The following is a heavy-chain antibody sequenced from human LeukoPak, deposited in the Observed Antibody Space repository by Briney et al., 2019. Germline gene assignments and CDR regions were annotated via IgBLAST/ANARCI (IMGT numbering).Heavy chain of an antibody. CDR3: ARDNREQQLVPPTFYY. D-gene: IGHD6-13*01. CDR2: ISYDGSNK. V-gene: IGHV3-30-3*01. CDR1: GFTFSSYA. J-gene: IGHJ4*02. Sequence: GRSLRLSCAASGFTFSSYAMHWVRQAQGKGLEWVAVISYDGSNKYYADSVKGRFTISRDNSKNTLYLQMNSLRAEDTAVYYCARDNREQQLVPPTFYYWGQGTLVTVSS.